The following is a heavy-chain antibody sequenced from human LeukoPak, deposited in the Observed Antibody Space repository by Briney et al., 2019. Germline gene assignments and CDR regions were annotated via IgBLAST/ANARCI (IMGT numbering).Heavy chain of an antibody. V-gene: IGHV4-39*07. Sequence: SETLSLTCNVSGGSISSSTYYWGWIRQPPGKGLEWIGSIYYSGSTNYNPSLKSRVTISVDKSKNQFSLKLSSVTAADTAVYYCASAHYGDYVSDYWGQGTLVTVSS. CDR3: ASAHYGDYVSDY. J-gene: IGHJ4*02. CDR2: IYYSGST. D-gene: IGHD4-17*01. CDR1: GGSISSSTYY.